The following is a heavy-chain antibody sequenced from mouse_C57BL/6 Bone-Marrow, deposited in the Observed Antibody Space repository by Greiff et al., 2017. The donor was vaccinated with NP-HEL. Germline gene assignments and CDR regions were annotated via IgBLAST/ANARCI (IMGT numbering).Heavy chain of an antibody. V-gene: IGHV2-2*01. J-gene: IGHJ2*01. Sequence: VQLQQSGPGLVQPSQSLSITCTVSGFSLTSYGVHWVRQSPGKGLEWLGVIWSGGSTDYNAAFISRLSISKDNSKSQVFFKMNSLQAEDTAIYYCARVGPYYYGRGIDYWGQGTTLTVSS. D-gene: IGHD1-1*01. CDR1: GFSLTSYG. CDR2: IWSGGST. CDR3: ARVGPYYYGRGIDY.